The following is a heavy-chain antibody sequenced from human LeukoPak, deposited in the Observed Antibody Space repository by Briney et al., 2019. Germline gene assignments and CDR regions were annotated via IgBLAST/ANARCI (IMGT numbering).Heavy chain of an antibody. CDR2: ISYDGSNK. J-gene: IGHJ4*02. Sequence: PGGSLRLSCAASGFTFSSYGMHWVRQAPGKGLEWVAVISYDGSNKYYADSVKGRFTISRDNSKNTLYLQMNSLRAEDTAVYYCAKDSSGWSSFGYWGQGTLVTVSS. CDR1: GFTFSSYG. V-gene: IGHV3-30*18. D-gene: IGHD6-19*01. CDR3: AKDSSGWSSFGY.